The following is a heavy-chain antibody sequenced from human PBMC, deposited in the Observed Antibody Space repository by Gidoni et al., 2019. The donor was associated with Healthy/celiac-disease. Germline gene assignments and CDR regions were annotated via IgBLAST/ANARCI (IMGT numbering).Heavy chain of an antibody. CDR1: GYTFTSYY. CDR2: INPSGGST. Sequence: QVQLVQSGAEVKKPGASVKVSCKASGYTFTSYYMHWVRQAPGQGLEWMGIINPSGGSTSYAQKFQGRVTMTRDTSTSTVYMELSSLRSEDTAVYYCARADKRKDRGNNWFDPWGQGTLVTVSS. J-gene: IGHJ5*02. CDR3: ARADKRKDRGNNWFDP. D-gene: IGHD3-10*01. V-gene: IGHV1-46*01.